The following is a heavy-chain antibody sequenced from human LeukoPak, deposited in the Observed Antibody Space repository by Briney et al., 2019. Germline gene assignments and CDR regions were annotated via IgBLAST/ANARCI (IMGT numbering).Heavy chain of an antibody. Sequence: SETLSLTCTVSGGSISSYYWSWIRQPPGKGLEWIGYIYYSGSTNYNPSLKSRVTISVDTSKNHFSLKLSSVTAADTAVYYCARQPYYYYGMDVWGQGTTVTVSS. V-gene: IGHV4-59*08. CDR3: ARQPYYYYGMDV. CDR1: GGSISSYY. CDR2: IYYSGST. J-gene: IGHJ6*02.